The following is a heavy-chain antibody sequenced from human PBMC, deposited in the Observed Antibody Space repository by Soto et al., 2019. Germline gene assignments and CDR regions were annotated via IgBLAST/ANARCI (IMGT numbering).Heavy chain of an antibody. CDR3: ARQASTIFGVVKDYYYYYGMDV. Sequence: GESLKISCEASGYTFTDNWIAWVRQMPGKGLEWVGIIYPGDSDTRYSPSFQGQVTISADKSISTAYLQWSSLKPSDSTMYYCARQASTIFGVVKDYYYYYGMDVWGQGTTVTVSS. D-gene: IGHD3-3*01. CDR2: IYPGDSDT. CDR1: GYTFTDNW. V-gene: IGHV5-51*01. J-gene: IGHJ6*02.